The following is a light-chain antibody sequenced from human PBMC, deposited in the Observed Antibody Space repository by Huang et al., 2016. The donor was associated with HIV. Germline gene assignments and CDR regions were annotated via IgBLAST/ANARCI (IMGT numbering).Light chain of an antibody. CDR3: QQRVNWPLT. CDR2: DAS. CDR1: QTVGSY. Sequence: EGVLTQSPATLSLSPGERATLACRASQTVGSYLAWYQQKPGQRPRLLIYDASNRATGIPARCSGSGYGTDCTLTISTLEPEDFAVYYCQQRVNWPLTFGGGTKVEIK. V-gene: IGKV3-11*01. J-gene: IGKJ4*01.